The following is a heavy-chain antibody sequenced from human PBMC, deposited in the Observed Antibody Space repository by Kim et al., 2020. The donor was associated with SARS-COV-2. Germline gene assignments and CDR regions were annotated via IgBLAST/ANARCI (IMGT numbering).Heavy chain of an antibody. CDR2: INAGNGNT. CDR1: GYTFTSYA. D-gene: IGHD3-10*01. Sequence: ASVKVSCKASGYTFTSYAMHWVRQAPGQRLEWMGWINAGNGNTKYSQKVQGRVTITRDTSASTAYMELSSLRSEDTAVYYCARGRYGSGEYYYYYYGMDVWGQGTTVTVSS. CDR3: ARGRYGSGEYYYYYYGMDV. J-gene: IGHJ6*02. V-gene: IGHV1-3*01.